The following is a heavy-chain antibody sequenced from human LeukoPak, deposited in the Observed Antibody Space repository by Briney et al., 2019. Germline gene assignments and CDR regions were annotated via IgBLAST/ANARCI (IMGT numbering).Heavy chain of an antibody. CDR2: IIPIFGTA. CDR1: GGTFSSYA. J-gene: IGHJ6*02. V-gene: IGHV1-69*06. CDR3: ARKVGWFGELHYYYGMDV. D-gene: IGHD3-10*01. Sequence: ASVKVSCKASGGTFSSYAISWVRQAPGQGLEWMGGIIPIFGTANYAQKFQGRVTITADKSTSTAYMELSSLRSEDTAVYYCARKVGWFGELHYYYGMDVWGQGTTVTVSS.